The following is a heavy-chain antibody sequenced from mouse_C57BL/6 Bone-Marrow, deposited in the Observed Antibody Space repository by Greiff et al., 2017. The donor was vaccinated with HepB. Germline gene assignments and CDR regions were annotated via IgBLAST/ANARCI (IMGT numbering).Heavy chain of an antibody. CDR3: ASPNGDP. Sequence: VKLQQPGAELVRPGTSVKLSCKASGYTFTSYWMHWVKQRPGQGLEWIGVIDPSDSYTNYNQKFKGKATLTVDTSSSTAYMQLSSLTSEDSAVYYCASPNGDPWGQGTLVTVSA. V-gene: IGHV1-59*01. J-gene: IGHJ3*01. CDR2: IDPSDSYT. CDR1: GYTFTSYW.